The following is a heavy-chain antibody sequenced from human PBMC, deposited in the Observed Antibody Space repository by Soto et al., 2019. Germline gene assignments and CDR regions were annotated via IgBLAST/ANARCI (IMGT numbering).Heavy chain of an antibody. V-gene: IGHV5-10-1*01. CDR2: IDPSDSQT. CDR3: ARERVAGTFDY. Sequence: GESLKISCKGSGYSFAGYWITWVRQKPGKGLEWMGRIDPSDSQTYYSPSFRGHVTISATKSITTVFLQWSSLRASDTAMYYCARERVAGTFDYWGQGTLVTVSS. D-gene: IGHD6-19*01. J-gene: IGHJ4*02. CDR1: GYSFAGYW.